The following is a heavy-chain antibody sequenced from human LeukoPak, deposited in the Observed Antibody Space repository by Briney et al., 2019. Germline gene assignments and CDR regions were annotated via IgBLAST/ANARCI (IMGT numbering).Heavy chain of an antibody. CDR2: IIPIFGTA. D-gene: IGHD3-22*01. V-gene: IGHV1-69*05. CDR3: ARGVGYYDSSGYYYGWYFDY. CDR1: GGTFNSYA. J-gene: IGHJ4*02. Sequence: ASVKVSCKASGGTFNSYAISWVRQAPGQGLECMGRIIPIFGTANYAQKFQGRVTITTDESTSTAYTELSSLRSEDTAVYYCARGVGYYDSSGYYYGWYFDYWGQGTLVTVSS.